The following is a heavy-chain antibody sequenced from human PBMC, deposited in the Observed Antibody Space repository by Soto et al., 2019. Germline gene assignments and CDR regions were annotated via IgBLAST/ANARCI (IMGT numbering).Heavy chain of an antibody. CDR3: ARDAIRGYSSSSVAGMDV. J-gene: IGHJ6*02. CDR1: GGTFSSYA. V-gene: IGHV1-69*13. D-gene: IGHD6-6*01. Sequence: GASVKVSCKASGGTFSSYAISWVRQAPGQGLEWMGGIIPIFGTANYAQKFQGRVTITADESTSTAYMELSSLRSEDTAVYYCARDAIRGYSSSSVAGMDVWGQGTTVTVSS. CDR2: IIPIFGTA.